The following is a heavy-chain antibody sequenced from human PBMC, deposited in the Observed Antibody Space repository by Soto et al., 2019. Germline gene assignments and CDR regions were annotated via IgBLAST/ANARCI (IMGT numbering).Heavy chain of an antibody. Sequence: QLQLQESGPGLVRPSGTLSLTCAVSGGFTSTNNWWSWVRQPPGKGMEWIGDAYHSGSTEYNPSLKSRVSISVDKSKIQFSQRLTSATAADTAVYYCARSPPSSYYGGSGTFDYWGQGTLVTVSS. CDR3: ARSPPSSYYGGSGTFDY. CDR2: AYHSGST. J-gene: IGHJ4*02. V-gene: IGHV4-4*02. CDR1: GGFTSTNNW. D-gene: IGHD3-10*01.